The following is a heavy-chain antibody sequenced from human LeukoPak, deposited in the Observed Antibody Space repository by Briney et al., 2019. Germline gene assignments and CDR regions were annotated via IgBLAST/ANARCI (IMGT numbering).Heavy chain of an antibody. J-gene: IGHJ4*02. CDR3: ARAQDSSVSFRL. Sequence: SETLSLTCTVSGGSISSYYWSWIRQPAGKGLEWIGRIYTSGSTNYNPSLKSRVTISVDTSKNQFSLKLRSVTAADTAVYYCARAQDSSVSFRLWGQGTLVTVSS. V-gene: IGHV4-4*07. CDR2: IYTSGST. CDR1: GGSISSYY. D-gene: IGHD3-22*01.